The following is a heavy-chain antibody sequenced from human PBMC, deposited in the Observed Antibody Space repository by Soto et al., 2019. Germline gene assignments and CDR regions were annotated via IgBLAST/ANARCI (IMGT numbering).Heavy chain of an antibody. J-gene: IGHJ6*03. CDR3: ARGQYNWNYVRYYYMDV. D-gene: IGHD1-7*01. Sequence: QVQLQQWGAGLLKPSETLSLTCAVYGGSFSGYYWSWIRQPPGKGLEWIGEINHSGSTNYNPSLKSRVTISVVTSKNQFSLKLSSVTAADTAVYYCARGQYNWNYVRYYYMDVWGKGTTVTVSS. V-gene: IGHV4-34*01. CDR1: GGSFSGYY. CDR2: INHSGST.